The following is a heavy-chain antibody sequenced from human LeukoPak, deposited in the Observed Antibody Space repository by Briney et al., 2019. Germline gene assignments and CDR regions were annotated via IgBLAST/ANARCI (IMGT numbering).Heavy chain of an antibody. CDR2: IRFDGRNK. J-gene: IGHJ5*02. CDR3: AKDPSGSDSDWFDP. CDR1: GFTFSSYG. D-gene: IGHD1-26*01. V-gene: IGHV3-30*02. Sequence: GGSLRLSCAASGFTFSSYGMHWVRQAPGKGLEWVAFIRFDGRNKYYADSVKGRFTISRDNSKSTLYLQMNSLRAEDTAVYYCAKDPSGSDSDWFDPWGQGTLVTVSS.